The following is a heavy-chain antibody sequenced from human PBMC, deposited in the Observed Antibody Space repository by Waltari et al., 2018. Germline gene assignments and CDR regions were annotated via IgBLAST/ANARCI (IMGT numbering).Heavy chain of an antibody. CDR1: GFTFSSSW. CDR3: GRREGSVTMVRGIDY. D-gene: IGHD3-10*01. J-gene: IGHJ4*02. V-gene: IGHV3-74*01. CDR2: INSDGSGT. Sequence: EVQLVESGGGLVQPGGSLRLSCAASGFTFSSSWMHWVRQAPGKGLVWVSRINSDGSGTSYAASVKGRFTISRDNAKNTLYLQMNSLRAEDTAVYYCGRREGSVTMVRGIDYWGQGTLVTVSS.